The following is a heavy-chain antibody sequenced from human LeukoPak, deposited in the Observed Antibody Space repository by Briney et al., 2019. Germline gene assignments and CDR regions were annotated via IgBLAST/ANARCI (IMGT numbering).Heavy chain of an antibody. CDR3: ARGFDIVTGYQNWFDP. CDR2: IYYSGST. CDR1: GGSISSYY. D-gene: IGHD3-9*01. V-gene: IGHV4-59*01. J-gene: IGHJ5*02. Sequence: SETLSLTCTVSGGSISSYYWSWIRQPPGKGLEWIGYIYYSGSTNYNPSLKSRVTISVDTSKNQFSLELSSVTAADTAVYYCARGFDIVTGYQNWFDPWGQGTLVTVSS.